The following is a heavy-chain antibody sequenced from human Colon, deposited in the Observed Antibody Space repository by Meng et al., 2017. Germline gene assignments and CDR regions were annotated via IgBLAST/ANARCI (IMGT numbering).Heavy chain of an antibody. CDR2: IYTSGTI. CDR1: VAVFGHWY. CDR3: ARVKEWFNFDASDI. V-gene: IGHV4-4*07. Sequence: SGHGLVNPSGPLAVPCAVPVAVFGHWYWTWSRQLARTGLDGLGRIYTSGTIYYNPSLRSRVTLSGDTSKNQLSLRLTALTVADTAVYYCARVKEWFNFDASDIWGQGTMVTVSS. J-gene: IGHJ3*02. D-gene: IGHD3-3*01.